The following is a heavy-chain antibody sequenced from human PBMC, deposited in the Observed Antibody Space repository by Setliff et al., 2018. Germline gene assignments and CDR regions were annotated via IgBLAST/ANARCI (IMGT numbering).Heavy chain of an antibody. J-gene: IGHJ4*02. CDR2: INPDGSEK. CDR3: FGAGTCSY. V-gene: IGHV3-7*01. CDR1: GSSYSNDW. D-gene: IGHD3-16*01. Sequence: GGSLRLSCTASGSSYSNDWVSWVRQAPGKGLEWLASINPDGSEKYYVDSVKGRFTISRDNAKNSLSLQMNSLRTEDTAVYYCFGAGTCSYWGQGTQVTVSS.